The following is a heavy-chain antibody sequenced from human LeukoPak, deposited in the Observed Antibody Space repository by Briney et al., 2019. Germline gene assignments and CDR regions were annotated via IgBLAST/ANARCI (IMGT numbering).Heavy chain of an antibody. CDR2: IIPMFGTA. CDR3: ARDNSVGDIAWWFDP. Sequence: GASVKVSCKASGGTFSSYAISWVRQAPGQGLEWMGGIIPMFGTANYAQKFQGRVTITADKSTSTAYMELRSLRSDDTAVYYCARDNSVGDIAWWFDPWGQGTLVTVSS. D-gene: IGHD3-16*02. CDR1: GGTFSSYA. V-gene: IGHV1-69*06. J-gene: IGHJ5*02.